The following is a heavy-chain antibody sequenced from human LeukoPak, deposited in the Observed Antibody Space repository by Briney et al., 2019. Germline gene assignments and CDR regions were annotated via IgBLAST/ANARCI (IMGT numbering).Heavy chain of an antibody. CDR1: GGSFSANY. Sequence: SETLSLTCAVYGGSFSANYWSWIRQPPGKGLEWIGEINHSGSTNYNPSLKSRVTILVDTSKNQFSLKLSSVTAADTAVYYCARGPAIDYDGGGCYYFDYWGQGTLVTVSS. CDR3: ARGPAIDYDGGGCYYFDY. D-gene: IGHD3-22*01. J-gene: IGHJ4*02. V-gene: IGHV4-34*01. CDR2: INHSGST.